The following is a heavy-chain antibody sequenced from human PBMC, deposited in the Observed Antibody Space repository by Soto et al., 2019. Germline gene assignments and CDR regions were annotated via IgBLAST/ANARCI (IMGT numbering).Heavy chain of an antibody. CDR3: ATAFCTDGSSCGFDY. Sequence: WGSLLLSCAASGFTVSNNYMIWVRQAPGKGLESVSVLYSDGSTNYADSVKGRFTISRDIPKNTLNLQMNSLRVEDTALYYCATAFCTDGSSCGFDYWGQGTLVTVSS. V-gene: IGHV3-53*01. J-gene: IGHJ4*02. CDR1: GFTVSNNY. D-gene: IGHD2-8*01. CDR2: LYSDGST.